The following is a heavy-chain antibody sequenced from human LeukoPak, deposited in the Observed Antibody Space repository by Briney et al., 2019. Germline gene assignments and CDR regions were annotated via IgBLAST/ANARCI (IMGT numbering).Heavy chain of an antibody. J-gene: IGHJ4*02. D-gene: IGHD4-17*01. CDR2: INPNSGGT. V-gene: IGHV1-2*06. CDR1: GYTFTGYY. CDR3: ARSHGDYDNFDY. Sequence: ASVKVSCKASGYTFTGYYMHWVRQAPGQGLEWMGRINPNSGGTNYAQKFQGRVTMTRDTSISTAYMELSRLGSDDTAVYYCARSHGDYDNFDYWGQGTLVTVSS.